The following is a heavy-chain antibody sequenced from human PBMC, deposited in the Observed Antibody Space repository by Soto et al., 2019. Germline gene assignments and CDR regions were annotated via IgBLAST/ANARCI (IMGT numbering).Heavy chain of an antibody. Sequence: GASVKVSCKASGYTFTSYGISWVRQAPGQGLEWMGWISAYNGNTNHAQKLQGRVTMTTDNAKNSLYLQMNSLRAEDTALYYCVKDVLWDSSGYYNAAFDFWGQGTKVTVSS. J-gene: IGHJ3*01. V-gene: IGHV1-18*01. D-gene: IGHD3-22*01. CDR1: GYTFTSYG. CDR2: ISAYNGNT. CDR3: VKDVLWDSSGYYNAAFDF.